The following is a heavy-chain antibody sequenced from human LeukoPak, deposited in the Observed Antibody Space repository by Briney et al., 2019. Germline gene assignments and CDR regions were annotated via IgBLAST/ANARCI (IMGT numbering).Heavy chain of an antibody. J-gene: IGHJ4*02. CDR2: ISGSGGST. CDR3: AKDALWFGEQDYYFDY. V-gene: IGHV3-23*01. CDR1: GLTFSSYG. D-gene: IGHD3-10*01. Sequence: GGSLRLSCAASGLTFSSYGMSWVRQAPGKGLEWVSAISGSGGSTYYADSVKGRFTISRDNSKNTLYLQMNSLRAEDTAVYYCAKDALWFGEQDYYFDYWGQGTLVTVSS.